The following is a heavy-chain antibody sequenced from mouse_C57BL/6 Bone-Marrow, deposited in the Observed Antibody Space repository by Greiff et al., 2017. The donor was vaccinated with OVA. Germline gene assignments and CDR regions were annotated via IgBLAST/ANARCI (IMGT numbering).Heavy chain of an antibody. CDR1: GFTFSSYA. D-gene: IGHD1-1*01. J-gene: IGHJ4*01. V-gene: IGHV5-9-1*02. CDR2: ISSGGDYI. CDR3: TRDPITTVVATNAMDY. Sequence: DVKLVESGAGLVKPGGSLKLSCAASGFTFSSYAMTWVRQTPEKRLEWVAYISSGGDYIYYADTVKGRFTISRDNARNTLYLQMSSLKSEDTAMYYCTRDPITTVVATNAMDYWGQGTSVTVSS.